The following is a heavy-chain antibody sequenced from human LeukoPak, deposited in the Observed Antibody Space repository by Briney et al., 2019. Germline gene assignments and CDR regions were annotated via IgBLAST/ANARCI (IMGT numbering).Heavy chain of an antibody. D-gene: IGHD6-13*01. J-gene: IGHJ4*02. Sequence: PGGSLRLSCAASGFTFSSYAMGWVRQAPGKGLEWVSVISGSSGSIYYADSVKGRFTISKDKSKNTMYLQMNSLRAEDTAVYYCAKLNVGSSSWYDFFDYWGQGTLVTVSS. CDR2: ISGSSGSI. V-gene: IGHV3-23*01. CDR3: AKLNVGSSSWYDFFDY. CDR1: GFTFSSYA.